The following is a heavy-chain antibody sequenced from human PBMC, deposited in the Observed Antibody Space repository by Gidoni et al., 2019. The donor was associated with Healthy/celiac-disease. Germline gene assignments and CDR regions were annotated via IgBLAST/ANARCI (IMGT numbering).Heavy chain of an antibody. CDR2: ISYDGSNK. CDR1: GFTFSSSG. D-gene: IGHD3-3*01. V-gene: IGHV3-30*18. Sequence: QVQLVESGGGVVQPGRYLRLSCAASGFTFSSSGMHWVRQAPGKGLEWVAVISYDGSNKYYADSVKGRFTISRDNSKNTLYLQMNSLRAEDTAVYYCAKDRRFLEWLSQGMDVWGQGTTVTVSS. CDR3: AKDRRFLEWLSQGMDV. J-gene: IGHJ6*02.